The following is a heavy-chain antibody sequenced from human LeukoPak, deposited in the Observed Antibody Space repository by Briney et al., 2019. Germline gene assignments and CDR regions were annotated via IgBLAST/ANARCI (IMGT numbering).Heavy chain of an antibody. CDR3: ARKYCGGDCYPSSAYYFDY. D-gene: IGHD2-21*02. J-gene: IGHJ4*02. CDR2: ISSSGSTI. V-gene: IGHV3-11*01. CDR1: GFTFSDYY. Sequence: GGSLRLSCAASGFTFSDYYMSWIRQAPGKRLEWVSYISSSGSTIYYADSVKGRFTISRDNAKNSLYLQMNSLRAEDTAVYYCARKYCGGDCYPSSAYYFDYWGQGTLVTVSS.